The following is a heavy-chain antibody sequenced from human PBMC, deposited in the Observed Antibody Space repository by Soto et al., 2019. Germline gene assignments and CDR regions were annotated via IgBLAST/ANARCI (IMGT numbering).Heavy chain of an antibody. CDR3: AKVRQAGF. Sequence: QVQLVQSGAEVKKPGASVKVSCKASGYTFSNYGISWVRQAPGQGLEWMGWINTYNGNTNYAQNLQGRVTMTTDTSTSTAYMELRSLTSDDTSVYYCAKVRQAGFWGQGTLVTVSS. D-gene: IGHD6-6*01. CDR1: GYTFSNYG. V-gene: IGHV1-18*01. CDR2: INTYNGNT. J-gene: IGHJ4*02.